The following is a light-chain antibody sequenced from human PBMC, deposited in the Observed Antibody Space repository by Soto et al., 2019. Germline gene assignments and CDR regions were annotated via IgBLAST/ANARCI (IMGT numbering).Light chain of an antibody. CDR2: DVS. V-gene: IGLV2-14*01. CDR1: SSDVGGYSY. Sequence: QSALTQPASVSGSPGQSITISCTGTSSDVGGYSYVSWYQQHPGKAPKLMIYDVSNRPSGVSNRFSGSKSGNTASLTISGLQAEDEADYYCSSYTGSSIYVVFGGGTKLTVL. J-gene: IGLJ2*01. CDR3: SSYTGSSIYVV.